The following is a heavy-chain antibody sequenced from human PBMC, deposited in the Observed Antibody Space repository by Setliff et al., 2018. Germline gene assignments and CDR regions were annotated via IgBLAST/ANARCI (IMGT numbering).Heavy chain of an antibody. Sequence: GGSLRLSCAASGFTFSNCWVSWVRQAPGKGLEWVASIKPDGSEKYYVDSVKGRLTISRDNAKNSLSLQMNSLRTEDTAVYYCVGAGTYSYWGQGTLVTVSS. CDR2: IKPDGSEK. CDR1: GFTFSNCW. D-gene: IGHD3-10*01. V-gene: IGHV3-7*01. CDR3: VGAGTYSY. J-gene: IGHJ4*02.